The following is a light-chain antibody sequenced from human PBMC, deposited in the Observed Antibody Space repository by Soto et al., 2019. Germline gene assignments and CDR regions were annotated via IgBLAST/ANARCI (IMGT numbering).Light chain of an antibody. V-gene: IGKV3D-15*01. CDR2: DIS. Sequence: EIVLTNSPATLSSSRWEIATLSCRASQSVSILLAWYQQKPGQPPRLLIYDISTRATGIPTRFSGSGSGTEFTLTISSLQSEDFAVYYCQQYGSSPTWTFGQGTKVDIK. J-gene: IGKJ1*01. CDR1: QSVSIL. CDR3: QQYGSSPTWT.